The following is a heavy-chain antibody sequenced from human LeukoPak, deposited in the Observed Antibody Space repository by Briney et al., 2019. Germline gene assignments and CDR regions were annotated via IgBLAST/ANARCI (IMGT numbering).Heavy chain of an antibody. CDR2: VTSYNGDT. CDR1: GYTFTNYG. Sequence: ASVKVSCKASGYTFTNYGISWVRQAPGQGLEWMGWVTSYNGDTNYAQKFQGRVTMSTDTSTSTAYMELRSLRFDDTAIYYCAKDWHILTGRNCFDPWGQGTLVTVSS. V-gene: IGHV1-18*01. J-gene: IGHJ5*02. D-gene: IGHD3-9*01. CDR3: AKDWHILTGRNCFDP.